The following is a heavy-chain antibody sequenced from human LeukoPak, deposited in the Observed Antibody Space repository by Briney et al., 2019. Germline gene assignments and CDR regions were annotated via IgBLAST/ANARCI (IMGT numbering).Heavy chain of an antibody. CDR3: AKEDY. CDR2: IHNDGSEK. Sequence: GGSLRLSCVASGFTFSSSGMHWVRQAPGKGLEWVALIHNDGSEKYYADSVKGRFIISRDNSENTLYLQMNSLRGEDTAVYYCAKEDYWGQGTLVTVSS. V-gene: IGHV3-30*02. CDR1: GFTFSSSG. J-gene: IGHJ4*02.